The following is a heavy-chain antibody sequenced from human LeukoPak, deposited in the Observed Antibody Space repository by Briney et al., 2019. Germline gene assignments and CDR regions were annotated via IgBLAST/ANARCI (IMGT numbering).Heavy chain of an antibody. CDR3: TTDGIYSSSPSRY. Sequence: GGSLRLSCAASGFTFSNAWMSWVRQAPGKGLEWVGRIKSKTDGGTTDYAAPVKGRFTISRDDSKNTLYLQMNSLKTEGTAVYYCTTDGIYSSSPSRYWGQGTLVTVSS. V-gene: IGHV3-15*01. CDR1: GFTFSNAW. CDR2: IKSKTDGGTT. D-gene: IGHD6-13*01. J-gene: IGHJ4*02.